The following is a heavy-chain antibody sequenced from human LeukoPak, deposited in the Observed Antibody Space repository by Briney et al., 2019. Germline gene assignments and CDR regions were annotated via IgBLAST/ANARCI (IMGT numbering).Heavy chain of an antibody. D-gene: IGHD2-15*01. CDR2: ISGSGGST. CDR1: GFTFSSYA. Sequence: PGGSLRLSCAASGFTFSSYAMSWVRQAPGKGLEWVSAISGSGGSTYYADSVKGRFTISRDNSKNTLYLQMNSLRAEDTAVYYCAKDTTPYDRYYSDYWGQGTLVTVSS. V-gene: IGHV3-23*01. J-gene: IGHJ4*02. CDR3: AKDTTPYDRYYSDY.